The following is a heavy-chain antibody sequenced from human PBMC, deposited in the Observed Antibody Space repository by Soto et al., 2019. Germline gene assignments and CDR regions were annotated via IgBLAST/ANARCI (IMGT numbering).Heavy chain of an antibody. Sequence: QVQLVQSGAEVKKPGSSVKVSCKASGGTFSSYAISWVRQAPGQGLEWMGGIIPIFGTANYEQKFQGRVTITADESTSTAYMELSSLRSEDTAVYYCARSTVGLSRTHWYFDLWGRGTLVTVSS. CDR2: IIPIFGTA. V-gene: IGHV1-69*01. CDR1: GGTFSSYA. J-gene: IGHJ2*01. CDR3: ARSTVGLSRTHWYFDL. D-gene: IGHD1-26*01.